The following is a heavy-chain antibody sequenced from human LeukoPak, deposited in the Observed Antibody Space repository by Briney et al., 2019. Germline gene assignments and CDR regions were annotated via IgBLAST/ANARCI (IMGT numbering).Heavy chain of an antibody. V-gene: IGHV4-39*01. D-gene: IGHD3-3*01. CDR1: GDSISSSDDF. J-gene: IGHJ6*02. Sequence: PSETLSLTCTVSGDSISSSDDFWGWIRQPPGKGLEWIGSFYYSGSTYFNPSLRSRVTISVDTSKNQFSLRLNSVTAADTAVYYCARVRITIFGVVTRSLTHYGMDVWGQGTTVTVSS. CDR3: ARVRITIFGVVTRSLTHYGMDV. CDR2: FYYSGST.